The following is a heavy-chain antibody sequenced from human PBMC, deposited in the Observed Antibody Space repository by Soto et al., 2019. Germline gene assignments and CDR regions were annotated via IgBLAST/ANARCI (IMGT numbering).Heavy chain of an antibody. J-gene: IGHJ6*02. Sequence: PSETLSLTCAVSGYSISSGYYWGWIRQPPGKGLEWIGSIYHSGSTYYNPSLKSRVTISVDTSKNQFSLKLSSVTAADTAVYYCARDELVVVPAATSSYYGMDVWGQGTTVTVSS. CDR2: IYHSGST. CDR1: GYSISSGYY. D-gene: IGHD2-2*01. V-gene: IGHV4-38-2*02. CDR3: ARDELVVVPAATSSYYGMDV.